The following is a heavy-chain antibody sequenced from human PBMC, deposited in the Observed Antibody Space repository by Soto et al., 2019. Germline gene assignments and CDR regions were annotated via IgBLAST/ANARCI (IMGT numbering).Heavy chain of an antibody. CDR1: GDSISSYY. CDR3: ALRSMAVVPEY. CDR2: LYYGRSA. D-gene: IGHD3-22*01. Sequence: QVQLQESGPGLVKPSETLSLTCAVSGDSISSYYCMWIRQPPRKGLESIGYLYYGRSAKSNHSLKSRGTLSVDTSTNQCSLTLSSMTAADTAVYYCALRSMAVVPEYWGQGTLVTVSS. V-gene: IGHV4-59*01. J-gene: IGHJ4*02.